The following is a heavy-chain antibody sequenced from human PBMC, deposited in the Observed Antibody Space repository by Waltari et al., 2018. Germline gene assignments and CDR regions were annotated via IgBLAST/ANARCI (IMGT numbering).Heavy chain of an antibody. D-gene: IGHD1-1*01. J-gene: IGHJ5*02. V-gene: IGHV1-69*12. CDR3: ARRQLGGPLDP. CDR1: GGSVGRYA. CDR2: LIPIFGTP. Sequence: QVHLVQSGAEVKKPGSSVKVSCKASGGSVGRYAISWVRLAPGQGLEWMGGLIPIFGTPKYAKNFQDRVTITADESTSTVYLELSSLKSEDTALYYCARRQLGGPLDPWGQGTLVTVSS.